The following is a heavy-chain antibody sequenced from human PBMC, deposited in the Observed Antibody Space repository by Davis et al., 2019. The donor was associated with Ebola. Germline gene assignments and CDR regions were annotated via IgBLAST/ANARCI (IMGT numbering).Heavy chain of an antibody. CDR1: GFTFSSYA. V-gene: IGHV3-23*01. CDR3: AKEGYNWNDVLGYYYYYGMDV. CDR2: ISGSGGST. Sequence: PGGSLRLSCAASGFTFSSYAMSWVRQAPGKGLEWVSAISGSGGSTSYADSVKGRFTISRDNSKNTLYLQMNSLRAEDTAVYYCAKEGYNWNDVLGYYYYYGMDVWGQGTTVTVSS. J-gene: IGHJ6*02. D-gene: IGHD1-20*01.